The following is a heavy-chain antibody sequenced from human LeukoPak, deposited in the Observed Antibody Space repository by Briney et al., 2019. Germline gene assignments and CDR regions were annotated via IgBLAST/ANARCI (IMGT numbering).Heavy chain of an antibody. V-gene: IGHV3-7*01. J-gene: IGHJ4*02. D-gene: IGHD6-19*01. CDR1: GFTFSSYW. CDR3: ARESSSGYSSG. Sequence: PGGSLRLSCAASGFTFSSYWMSWVRQAPGKELEWVANIKRDGSEKYYVDSVKGRFTISRDNAKNSLYLQMNSLRAEDTAVYYCARESSSGYSSGWGQGTLVTVSS. CDR2: IKRDGSEK.